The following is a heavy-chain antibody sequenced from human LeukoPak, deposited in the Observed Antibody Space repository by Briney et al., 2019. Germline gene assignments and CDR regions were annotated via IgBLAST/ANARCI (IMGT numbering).Heavy chain of an antibody. CDR2: IYSSGSV. Sequence: SETLSLTCTVSGGSISSSRYYWGWIRQPPGKGLEWIGSIYSSGSVYYNPSLKSRVTISLDTSKNQFSLKLSSVTAADTAVYYCSTRNILAWYFELWGRGTLVTVSS. D-gene: IGHD3-9*01. J-gene: IGHJ2*01. V-gene: IGHV4-39*01. CDR1: GGSISSSRYY. CDR3: STRNILAWYFEL.